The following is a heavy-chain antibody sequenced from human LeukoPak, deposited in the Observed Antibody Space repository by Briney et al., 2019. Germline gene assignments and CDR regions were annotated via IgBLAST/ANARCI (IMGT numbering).Heavy chain of an antibody. D-gene: IGHD3-10*01. V-gene: IGHV4-61*03. CDR2: IYYTGST. Sequence: SETLSLTCIVSGDSVSNGNYYWSWLRQPPGKALEWIGYIYYTGSTYYNPSLGGRVTISVDTSRNHFSVKLNSVTAADTAVYYCARSQNYYGSGDYWSQGTLVTVSS. CDR1: GDSVSNGNYY. J-gene: IGHJ4*02. CDR3: ARSQNYYGSGDY.